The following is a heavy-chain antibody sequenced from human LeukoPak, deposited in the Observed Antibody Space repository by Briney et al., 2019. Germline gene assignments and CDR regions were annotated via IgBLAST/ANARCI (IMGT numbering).Heavy chain of an antibody. J-gene: IGHJ4*02. Sequence: SVKVSCKASGFTFTSSAMQWVRQARRQRPEWIGWIVVGSGNTNYAQKFQERVTITRDMSTSTAYMELSSLRSEDTAVYYCAAAGDSSIFVFDYWGQGTLVTVSS. CDR1: GFTFTSSA. CDR3: AAAGDSSIFVFDY. D-gene: IGHD3-22*01. CDR2: IVVGSGNT. V-gene: IGHV1-58*02.